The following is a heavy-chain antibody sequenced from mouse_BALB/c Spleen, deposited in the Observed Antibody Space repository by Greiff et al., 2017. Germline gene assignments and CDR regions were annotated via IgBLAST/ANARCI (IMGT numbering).Heavy chain of an antibody. CDR2: INPSTGYT. Sequence: QVQLQQSGAELAKPGASVKMSCKASGYTFTSYWMHWVKQRPGQGLEWIGYINPSTGYTEYNQKFKDKATLTADKSSSTAYMQLSSLTSEDSAVYYCARSEYGNYDYWGQGTTLTVSA. V-gene: IGHV1-7*01. CDR3: ARSEYGNYDY. CDR1: GYTFTSYW. D-gene: IGHD2-10*02. J-gene: IGHJ2*01.